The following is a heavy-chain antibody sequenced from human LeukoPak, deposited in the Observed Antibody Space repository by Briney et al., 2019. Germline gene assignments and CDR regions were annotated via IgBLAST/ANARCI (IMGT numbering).Heavy chain of an antibody. Sequence: PGGSLRLSCAASGFTFSSYSMNWVRQAPGKGLEWVSSISSSSSYIYYADSVKGRFTISRDNAKNSLYLQMNSLRAEDTAVYYCARARPSGLWFGGLPKGPFDYWGQGTLVTVSS. J-gene: IGHJ4*02. CDR3: ARARPSGLWFGGLPKGPFDY. CDR1: GFTFSSYS. D-gene: IGHD3-10*01. CDR2: ISSSSSYI. V-gene: IGHV3-21*01.